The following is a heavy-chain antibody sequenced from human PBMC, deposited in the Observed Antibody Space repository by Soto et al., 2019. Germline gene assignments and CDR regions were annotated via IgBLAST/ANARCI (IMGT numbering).Heavy chain of an antibody. CDR1: GGSISSGYYY. Sequence: SETLSLTCTVSGGSISSGYYYWSWIRQPPGKGLEWIGYIYYSGSTYYNPSLKSRVTISVDTSKNQFSLKLSSVTAADTAVYYCARERPDGSRLDPWGQGTLVTVS. D-gene: IGHD6-13*01. J-gene: IGHJ5*02. V-gene: IGHV4-30-4*01. CDR2: IYYSGST. CDR3: ARERPDGSRLDP.